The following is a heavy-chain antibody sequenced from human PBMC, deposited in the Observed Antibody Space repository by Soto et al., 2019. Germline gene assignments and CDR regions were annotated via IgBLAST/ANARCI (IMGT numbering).Heavy chain of an antibody. CDR3: AREGGSGNYRYYAMDV. V-gene: IGHV1-69*12. CDR2: IIPVFGTA. CDR1: GGTFSSYA. J-gene: IGHJ6*02. Sequence: QVQLVQSGAEVKKPGSSVKVSCKASGGTFSSYAISWVRQAPGQGLEWLGGIIPVFGTANYAQKFQGRVTITADESTSTAYMELSSLRSEDTAVYYCAREGGSGNYRYYAMDVWGQGTTVTVSS. D-gene: IGHD3-10*01.